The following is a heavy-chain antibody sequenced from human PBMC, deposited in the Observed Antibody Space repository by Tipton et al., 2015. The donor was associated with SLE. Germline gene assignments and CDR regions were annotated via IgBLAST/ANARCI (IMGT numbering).Heavy chain of an antibody. Sequence: SLRLSCAASGFTFDDYAMHWVRQAPGKGLEWVSGFSWNSGSLGYADSVKGRFTISRDNAKNSLYLQMNSLRAEDTALYYCAKQLEGGYAFHGMDVWGQGP. CDR3: AKQLEGGYAFHGMDV. CDR2: FSWNSGSL. CDR1: GFTFDDYA. J-gene: IGHJ6*02. D-gene: IGHD5-12*01. V-gene: IGHV3-9*01.